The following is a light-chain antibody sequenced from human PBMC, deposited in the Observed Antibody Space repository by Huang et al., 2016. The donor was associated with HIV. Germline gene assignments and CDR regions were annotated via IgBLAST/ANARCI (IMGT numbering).Light chain of an antibody. V-gene: IGKV1-9*01. J-gene: IGKJ2*01. CDR1: QGISAY. Sequence: IQLTQSPSSLSASIGDRDTITCRASQGISAYLGWHQQKPGKAPKCLIYAASTLQSGVPSRFSGSGSGTDFTLTLSNLQPEDSATYYCQQNKNYPYTFGQGTKLEIK. CDR2: AAS. CDR3: QQNKNYPYT.